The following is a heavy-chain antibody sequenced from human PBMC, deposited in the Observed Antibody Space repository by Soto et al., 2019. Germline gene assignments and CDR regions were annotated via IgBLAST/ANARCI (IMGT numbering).Heavy chain of an antibody. V-gene: IGHV4-59*01. CDR3: ARAGRITMIVVVPRVGAFDI. Sequence: SETPSLTCTVSGGSISSYYWSWIRQPPGKGLEWIGYIYYSGSTNYNPSLKSRVTISVDTSKNQFSLKLSSVTAADTAVYYCARAGRITMIVVVPRVGAFDIWGQGTMVTVSS. J-gene: IGHJ3*02. CDR2: IYYSGST. CDR1: GGSISSYY. D-gene: IGHD3-22*01.